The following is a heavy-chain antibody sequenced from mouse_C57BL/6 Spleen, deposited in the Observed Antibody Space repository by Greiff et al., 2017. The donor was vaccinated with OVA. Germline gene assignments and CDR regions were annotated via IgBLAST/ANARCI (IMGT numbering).Heavy chain of an antibody. CDR2: INPNYGTT. V-gene: IGHV1-39*01. Sequence: EVKLVESGPELVKPGASVKISCKASGYSFTDYNMNWVKQSNGKSLEWIGVINPNYGTTSYNQKFKGKATLTVDQSSSTAYMQLNSLTSEDSAVYYCARENDGYYVSWFAYWGQGTLVTVSA. CDR3: ARENDGYYVSWFAY. CDR1: GYSFTDYN. D-gene: IGHD2-3*01. J-gene: IGHJ3*01.